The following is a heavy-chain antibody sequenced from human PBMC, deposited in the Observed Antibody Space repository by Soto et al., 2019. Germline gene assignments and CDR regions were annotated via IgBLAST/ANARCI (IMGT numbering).Heavy chain of an antibody. CDR1: GGTFSSYA. Sequence: GGPLRLSCGALGGTFSSYAMSWVRQDTGKGLEWVSAISGRGGSTYYADSVKGRFTISRDNSKNTLYLQMNSLRDEDTAVYYCAKDLFPWDTVVEGYMDVWGKGTTVTVSS. CDR2: ISGRGGST. CDR3: AKDLFPWDTVVEGYMDV. D-gene: IGHD2-2*01. V-gene: IGHV3-23*01. J-gene: IGHJ6*03.